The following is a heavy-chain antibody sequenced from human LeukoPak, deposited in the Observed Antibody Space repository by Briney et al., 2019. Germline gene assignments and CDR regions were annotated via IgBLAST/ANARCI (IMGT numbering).Heavy chain of an antibody. Sequence: SQTLSLTCTVSGGSISSGSYYWSWIRQPAGKGLEWIGRIYTSGSTNYNPSLKSRVTISVDTSKNQLSLKLSSVTAADTAVYYCARDQDYGDYERVFDYWGQGTLVTVSS. CDR1: GGSISSGSYY. D-gene: IGHD4-17*01. CDR3: ARDQDYGDYERVFDY. CDR2: IYTSGST. J-gene: IGHJ4*02. V-gene: IGHV4-61*02.